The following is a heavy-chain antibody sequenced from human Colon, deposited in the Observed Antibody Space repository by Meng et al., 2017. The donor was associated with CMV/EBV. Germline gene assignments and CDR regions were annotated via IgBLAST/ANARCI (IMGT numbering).Heavy chain of an antibody. CDR3: ARGGYCSSTSCYSSWCDP. Sequence: SETLSLTCAVYGGSFSGYYWSWIRQPPGKGLEWIGEINHSGSTNYNPSLKSRVTISLDTSTNQSSLKLSSVTAADTAVYYCARGGYCSSTSCYSSWCDPWGQGTLVTVSS. CDR1: GGSFSGYY. CDR2: INHSGST. J-gene: IGHJ5*02. D-gene: IGHD2-2*02. V-gene: IGHV4-34*01.